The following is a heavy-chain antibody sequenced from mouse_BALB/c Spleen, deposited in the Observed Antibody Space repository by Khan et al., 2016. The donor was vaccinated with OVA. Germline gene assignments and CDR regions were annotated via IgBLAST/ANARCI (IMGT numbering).Heavy chain of an antibody. D-gene: IGHD2-13*01. CDR2: ISSGDST. Sequence: EVTLVESGGGLVKPGGSLKLSCAASGFTFSNYAMPWVRQSPEKRLEWVASISSGDSTYYPDSVKGRLTISRDKARNILYMQMSSLRSEDTAMYXCAGDYWFAYWGQGTLVTVSA. V-gene: IGHV5-6-5*01. CDR1: GFTFSNYA. J-gene: IGHJ3*01. CDR3: AGDYWFAY.